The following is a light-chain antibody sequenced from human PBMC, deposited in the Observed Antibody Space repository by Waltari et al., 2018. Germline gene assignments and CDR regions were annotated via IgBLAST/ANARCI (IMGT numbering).Light chain of an antibody. CDR1: SSNIGSNT. CDR2: SDN. CDR3: AAWDDSLNGRV. J-gene: IGLJ3*02. V-gene: IGLV1-44*01. Sequence: QSVLTQPPSASGTPGQRVTISCSGSSSNIGSNTVNWYQQLPGTAPKLLIYSDNQRPPGVPDRFSCSKSGTSASLAISGLQSEDEAEYYCAAWDDSLNGRVFGGGTKLTVL.